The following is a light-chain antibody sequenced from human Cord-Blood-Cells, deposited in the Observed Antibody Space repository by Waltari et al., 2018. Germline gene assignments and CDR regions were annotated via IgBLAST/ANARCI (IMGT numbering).Light chain of an antibody. CDR2: DAS. CDR3: QQRSNWPSIT. V-gene: IGKV3-11*01. CDR1: QSVSSY. J-gene: IGKJ5*01. Sequence: EFVLTQSPATLSLSPGARATLSCRASQSVSSYLAWYQQKPGQAPRLLIYDASNRATGIPARFSGSGSGTDFTLTISSLEPEDFAVYYCQQRSNWPSITFGQGTRLEIK.